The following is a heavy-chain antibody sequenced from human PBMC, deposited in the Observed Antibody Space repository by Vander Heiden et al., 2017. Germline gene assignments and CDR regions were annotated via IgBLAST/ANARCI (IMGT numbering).Heavy chain of an antibody. V-gene: IGHV1-2*02. J-gene: IGHJ5*02. CDR3: AIVHGYSYPVLPFDP. Sequence: QVQLVQSGAEVKKPGASVKVSCQASGYTFTGYYMHWVRQATGQGLEWMGWINPNSGGTNYAQKVQGRVTMTRDTSISTAYMELSRLRSEDTAVYYCAIVHGYSYPVLPFDPWGQGTMVTVSS. D-gene: IGHD5-18*01. CDR2: INPNSGGT. CDR1: GYTFTGYY.